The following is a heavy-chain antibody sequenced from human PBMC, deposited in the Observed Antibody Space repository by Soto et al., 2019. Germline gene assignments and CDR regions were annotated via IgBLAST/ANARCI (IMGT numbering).Heavy chain of an antibody. Sequence: LCGGSVRSGDYYWSWIRQFPGKGLEWIGYIYYTGKTYLNPSLKSRVTISVDTSENKFSLKLSSVTAADTAVYYCARDAGDYGDYVDLWGQGTLVTVST. CDR2: IYYTGKT. CDR3: ARDAGDYGDYVDL. V-gene: IGHV4-30-4*01. D-gene: IGHD4-17*01. CDR1: GGSVRSGDYY. J-gene: IGHJ5*02.